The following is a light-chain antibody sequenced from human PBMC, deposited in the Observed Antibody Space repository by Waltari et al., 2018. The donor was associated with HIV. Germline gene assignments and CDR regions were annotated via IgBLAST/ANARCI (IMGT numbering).Light chain of an antibody. CDR3: QSYDSSLSAYV. V-gene: IGLV1-40*01. CDR1: SSTIGAGYD. J-gene: IGLJ1*01. CDR2: GNS. Sequence: QSVLTQPPSMSGAPGQRVTISCTGSSSTIGAGYDVHWYHQLPGTAPKLLIYGNSNRPSGVPDRFSGSKSGTSASLAITGLQAEDEADYYCQSYDSSLSAYVFGTGTKVTVL.